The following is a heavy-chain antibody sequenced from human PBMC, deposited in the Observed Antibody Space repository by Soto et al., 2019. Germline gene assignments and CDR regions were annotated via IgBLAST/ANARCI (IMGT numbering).Heavy chain of an antibody. CDR2: IYYSGST. D-gene: IGHD4-17*01. CDR3: ARDADYGGSRGGMHV. CDR1: GGSVNNADYF. Sequence: QVRLEESGPGLVKPSETLSLICSVSGGSVNNADYFWSWIRHHPENGLEWIGYIYYSGSTRYNPCFKTRATLSIDTSKNQFSLRLNSVTVADTAVYFCARDADYGGSRGGMHVWGRGTTVTVSS. V-gene: IGHV4-31*03. J-gene: IGHJ6*02.